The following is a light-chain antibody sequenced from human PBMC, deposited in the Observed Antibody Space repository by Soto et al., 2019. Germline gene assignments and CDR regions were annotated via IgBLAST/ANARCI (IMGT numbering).Light chain of an antibody. CDR2: GAS. CDR1: QSVGKY. V-gene: IGKV3-20*01. Sequence: EIVMTQSPATLSLSLGERATLSFRASQSVGKYLVWYQQKPGQAPSLLIYGASSRATGIPDRFSGSGSGTDFTLTISRLEPEDFAGYYCQQFATSPLTFGGGTKVDI. J-gene: IGKJ4*01. CDR3: QQFATSPLT.